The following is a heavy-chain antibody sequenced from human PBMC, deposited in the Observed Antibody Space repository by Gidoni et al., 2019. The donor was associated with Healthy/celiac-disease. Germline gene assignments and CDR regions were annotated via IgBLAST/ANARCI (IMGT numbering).Heavy chain of an antibody. D-gene: IGHD3-16*01. CDR2: IRSKAYGGTT. J-gene: IGHJ4*02. V-gene: IGHV3-49*05. Sequence: EVQLVESGGGLVKPGRSLRLSCTASGFTFGDYAMSWFRQAPGKGLEWVGFIRSKAYGGTTEYAASVKGRFTISRDDSKSIAYLQMNSLKTEDTAVYYCTRETITFGVHWVDYWGQGTLVTVSS. CDR3: TRETITFGVHWVDY. CDR1: GFTFGDYA.